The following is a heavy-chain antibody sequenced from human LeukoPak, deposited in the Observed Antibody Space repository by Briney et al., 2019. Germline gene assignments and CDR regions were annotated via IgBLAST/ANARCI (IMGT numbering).Heavy chain of an antibody. D-gene: IGHD3-10*01. CDR2: IYYSGST. CDR1: GGSISSYY. Sequence: PSETLSLTCTVSGGSISSYYWSWIRQPPGKGLEWLGYIYYSGSTNYNPSLKSRVTISVDTSKNQFPLKLSSVTAADTAVYYCARASMVRGGKAFDYWGQGTLVTVSS. CDR3: ARASMVRGGKAFDY. J-gene: IGHJ4*02. V-gene: IGHV4-59*01.